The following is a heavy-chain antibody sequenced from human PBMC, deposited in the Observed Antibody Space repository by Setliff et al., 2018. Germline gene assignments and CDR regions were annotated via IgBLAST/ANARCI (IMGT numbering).Heavy chain of an antibody. J-gene: IGHJ4*02. CDR1: GGTFSDYH. V-gene: IGHV4-34*01. CDR2: INHRGST. CDR3: ARGRNIAARLLDS. Sequence: PSETLSLTCAVYGGTFSDYHWTWIRQSPEKGLEWIGEINHRGSTNYNPSLKSRVTISIDTSKDQFSLKLISMTAADTAVYYCARGRNIAARLLDSWGQGTLVTVSS. D-gene: IGHD6-6*01.